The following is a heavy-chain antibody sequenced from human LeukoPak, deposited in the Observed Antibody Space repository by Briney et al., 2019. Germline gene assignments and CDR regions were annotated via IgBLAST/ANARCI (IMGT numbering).Heavy chain of an antibody. Sequence: SSETLSLTCTVPGYSISSGYYWGWIRQPPGKGLEWIGSIYHSGSTYYNPSLKSRVTISVDASKNQFSLKLSSVTAADTAVYYCARIAPMRYYYGSGSYDYWGQGTLVTVSS. V-gene: IGHV4-38-2*02. CDR1: GYSISSGYY. CDR2: IYHSGST. J-gene: IGHJ4*02. D-gene: IGHD3-10*01. CDR3: ARIAPMRYYYGSGSYDY.